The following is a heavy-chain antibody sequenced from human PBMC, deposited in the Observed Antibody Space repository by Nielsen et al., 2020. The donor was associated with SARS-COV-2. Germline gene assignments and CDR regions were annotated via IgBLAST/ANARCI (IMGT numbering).Heavy chain of an antibody. V-gene: IGHV1-69*04. CDR1: GGTFSSYA. CDR2: IIPILGIA. D-gene: IGHD1-7*01. J-gene: IGHJ4*02. CDR3: ARSLELVGFDY. Sequence: SVKVSCKASGGTFSSYAISWVRQAPGQGLEWMGRIIPILGIANYAQKFQGRVTITADKSTSTAYMELSSLRSEDTAVYYCARSLELVGFDYWGQGTLVTVSS.